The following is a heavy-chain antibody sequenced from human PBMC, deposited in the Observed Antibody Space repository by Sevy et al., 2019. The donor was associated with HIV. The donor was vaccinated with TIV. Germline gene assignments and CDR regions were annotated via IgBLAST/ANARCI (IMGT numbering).Heavy chain of an antibody. CDR1: GFTFSSYG. V-gene: IGHV3-30*02. CDR3: AKDVIRGNYDILTGYPRYYYYGMDV. CDR2: IRYDGSNK. J-gene: IGHJ6*02. Sequence: GGSLRLSCAASGFTFSSYGMHWVRQAPGKGLEWVAFIRYDGSNKYYADSVKGRFTISRDNSKNTLYLQMNSLRDEDTAVYYCAKDVIRGNYDILTGYPRYYYYGMDVWGQGTTVTVSS. D-gene: IGHD3-9*01.